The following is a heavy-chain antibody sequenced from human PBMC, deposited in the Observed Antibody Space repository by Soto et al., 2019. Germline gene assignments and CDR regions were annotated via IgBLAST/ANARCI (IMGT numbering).Heavy chain of an antibody. V-gene: IGHV1-18*04. Sequence: GASVKVSCKASGYTFTSYGISWVRQAPGQGLEWMGWISAYNGNTNYAQKLQGRVTMTTDTSTSTAYMELRSLRSDDTAVYYCARDGDITIFGVVIIAYYGMDVWGQGTTVTVSS. D-gene: IGHD3-3*01. J-gene: IGHJ6*02. CDR3: ARDGDITIFGVVIIAYYGMDV. CDR2: ISAYNGNT. CDR1: GYTFTSYG.